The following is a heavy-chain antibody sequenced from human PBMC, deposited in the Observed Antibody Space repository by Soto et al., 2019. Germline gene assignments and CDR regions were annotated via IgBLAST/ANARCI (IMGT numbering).Heavy chain of an antibody. D-gene: IGHD3-9*01. V-gene: IGHV3-23*01. J-gene: IGHJ4*02. CDR3: ATPRNYDILTGLDY. CDR2: ISGGGGST. Sequence: PGGSLRLSCAASRFTLSNYAMSWVRQAPGKGLEWVSGISGGGGSTYYADSVKGRFTISRDNSKNTLYLQMNSLRAEGTAVYFCATPRNYDILTGLDYWGQGT. CDR1: RFTLSNYA.